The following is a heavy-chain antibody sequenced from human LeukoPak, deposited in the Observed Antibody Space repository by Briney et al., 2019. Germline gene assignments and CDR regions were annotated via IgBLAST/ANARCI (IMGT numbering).Heavy chain of an antibody. CDR1: GYTFTVYY. CDR3: ALNDYGDGLGY. J-gene: IGHJ4*02. V-gene: IGHV1-2*03. CDR2: INPNSGGT. D-gene: IGHD4-17*01. Sequence: LGASVKVSCKASGYTFTVYYIHWVRQAPGQGLEWMGWINPNSGGTNYAQRFQGRVTMTRDTSFSTAYMELSRLRSGDTAVYYCALNDYGDGLGYWGQGTLVTVFS.